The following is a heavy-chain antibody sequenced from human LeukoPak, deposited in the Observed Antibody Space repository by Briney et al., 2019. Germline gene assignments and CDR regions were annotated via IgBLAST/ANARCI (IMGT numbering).Heavy chain of an antibody. CDR3: ARGFALDF. CDR2: TYYRSKWYY. J-gene: IGHJ3*01. Sequence: SQTLTLTCDISGDTVSSNSAAWNRIRQSPSRGLEWLGRTYYRSKWYYDYAVSVKSRITICPATSKNQFSLQLNSVTAGDTAVYYCARGFALDFWGQGTMVTVSS. CDR1: GDTVSSNSAA. V-gene: IGHV6-1*01.